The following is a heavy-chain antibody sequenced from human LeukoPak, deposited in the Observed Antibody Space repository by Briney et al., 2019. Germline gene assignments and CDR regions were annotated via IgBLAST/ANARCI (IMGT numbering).Heavy chain of an antibody. J-gene: IGHJ4*02. CDR1: GGSISSYY. CDR3: AREGVTGDFDY. D-gene: IGHD7-27*01. CDR2: IYTSGST. V-gene: IGHV4-4*09. Sequence: SETLSLTCTVSGGSISSYYWSWIRQPPGKGLEWIGYIYTSGSTNYNPSLKSRVTISVDTSKNQFSLKLSSVTAADTAVYYCAREGVTGDFDYWGQGTLVTVSS.